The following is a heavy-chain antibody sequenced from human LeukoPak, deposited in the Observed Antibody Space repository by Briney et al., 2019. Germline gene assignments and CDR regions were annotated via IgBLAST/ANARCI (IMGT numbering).Heavy chain of an antibody. CDR1: GFTFSSYW. Sequence: GSLRLSCAASGFTFSSYWMHWVRQAPGKGLVWVSRTNSDGSSTTYADSVKGRFTISRDNAKNTLYLQMNSLRAEDTAVYYCARDRGFIPDYWGQGTLVTVSS. V-gene: IGHV3-74*01. J-gene: IGHJ4*02. CDR3: ARDRGFIPDY. D-gene: IGHD3-10*01. CDR2: TNSDGSST.